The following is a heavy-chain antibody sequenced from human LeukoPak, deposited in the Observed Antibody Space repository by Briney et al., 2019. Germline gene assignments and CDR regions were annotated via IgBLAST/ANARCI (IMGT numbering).Heavy chain of an antibody. D-gene: IGHD5-18*01. J-gene: IGHJ5*01. Sequence: GGSLRLSCAASGFIFSSYWMHWVRQAPGKGLVWVSRIKNDGSSTTYADSVKGRFTISRDDAKNTLYLQMNSLRAEDTAVYYCARGRYSSGYVADSWGQGTLVTVSS. CDR1: GFIFSSYW. CDR3: ARGRYSSGYVADS. V-gene: IGHV3-74*01. CDR2: IKNDGSST.